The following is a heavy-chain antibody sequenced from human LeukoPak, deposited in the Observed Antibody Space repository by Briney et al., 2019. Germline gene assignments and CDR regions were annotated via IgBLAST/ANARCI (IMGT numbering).Heavy chain of an antibody. CDR3: ARDPGYNWNYDWFDP. V-gene: IGHV4-38-2*02. J-gene: IGHJ5*02. Sequence: PSETLSLTCTVSGYSISSGYYWGWIRQPPGKGLEWIGSIYHSGSTYYNPSLKSRVTISVDTSKNQFSLKLGSVTAADTAVYYCARDPGYNWNYDWFDPWGQGTLVTVSS. D-gene: IGHD1-7*01. CDR1: GYSISSGYY. CDR2: IYHSGST.